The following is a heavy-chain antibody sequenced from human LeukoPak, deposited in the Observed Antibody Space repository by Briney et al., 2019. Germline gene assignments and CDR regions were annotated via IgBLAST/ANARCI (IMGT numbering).Heavy chain of an antibody. V-gene: IGHV4-39*01. Sequence: SETLSLTCTVSSDSISSPSFYWGWIRQPPGKGLEWIGTIYYGGNTYYNPSLKSRVTLSLDPSKNQFSLKLSSVTAADTAVYHCASERKWFGELLPINWFDPWGQGTLVTVSS. J-gene: IGHJ5*02. CDR3: ASERKWFGELLPINWFDP. D-gene: IGHD3-10*01. CDR2: IYYGGNT. CDR1: SDSISSPSFY.